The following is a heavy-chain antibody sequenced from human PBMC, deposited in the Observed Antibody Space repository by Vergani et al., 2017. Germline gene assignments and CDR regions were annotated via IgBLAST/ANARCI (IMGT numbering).Heavy chain of an antibody. J-gene: IGHJ5*01. CDR2: ISYDGTEK. CDR1: GFSFGNYA. D-gene: IGHD3-9*01. CDR3: ARARCIETCYMSNWLDS. V-gene: IGHV3-30-3*01. Sequence: QVKLEESGGGVVQPGRSLRLSCAASGFSFGNYAMHWVRQAPGKGLEWVGVISYDGTEKKYADSVNGRFTISRDNSKKMMSLQMNSLRVEDTGVYYCARARCIETCYMSNWLDSWGQGTLVTVSS.